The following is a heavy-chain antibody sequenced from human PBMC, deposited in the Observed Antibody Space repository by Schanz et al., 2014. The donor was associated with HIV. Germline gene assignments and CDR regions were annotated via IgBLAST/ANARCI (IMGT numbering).Heavy chain of an antibody. CDR1: GGTFTGYY. V-gene: IGHV1-2*02. CDR3: AILGRAYYYDSSGGIDY. D-gene: IGHD3-22*01. Sequence: QVQLVQSGAEVKKPGSSVKVSCKASGGTFTGYYMHWVRQAPGQGLEWMGWINPNSGGTNYAQKFQGRVTMTRDTSISTADMELSRLRSDDPAVYYCAILGRAYYYDSSGGIDYWGQGTLVTVSS. CDR2: INPNSGGT. J-gene: IGHJ4*02.